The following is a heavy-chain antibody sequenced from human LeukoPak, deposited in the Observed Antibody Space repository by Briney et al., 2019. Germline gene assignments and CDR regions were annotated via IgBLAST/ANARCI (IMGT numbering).Heavy chain of an antibody. D-gene: IGHD2-2*01. CDR3: ARKYCSSTSCLFDY. CDR1: GFTFSSYE. J-gene: IGHJ4*02. CDR2: ISNSGSTI. V-gene: IGHV3-48*03. Sequence: GGSLRLSCAASGFTFSSYEMNRVRQAPGKGLEWVSYISNSGSTIYYADSVKGRFTISRDNAKNSLYLQMNSLRAEDTAVYYCARKYCSSTSCLFDYWGQGTLVTVSS.